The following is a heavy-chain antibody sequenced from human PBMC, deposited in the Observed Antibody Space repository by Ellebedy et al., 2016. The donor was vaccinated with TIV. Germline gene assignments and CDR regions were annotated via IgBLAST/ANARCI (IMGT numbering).Heavy chain of an antibody. Sequence: SETLSLXCTVSGGSISSGGYYWSWIRQHPGKGLEWIGYIYYSGSTYYNPSLKSRVTISVDTSKNQFSLKLSSVTAADTAVYYCASLKTDYYDSSGYRLGLPYYFDYWGQGTLVTVSS. V-gene: IGHV4-31*03. CDR3: ASLKTDYYDSSGYRLGLPYYFDY. CDR1: GGSISSGGYY. CDR2: IYYSGST. J-gene: IGHJ4*02. D-gene: IGHD3-22*01.